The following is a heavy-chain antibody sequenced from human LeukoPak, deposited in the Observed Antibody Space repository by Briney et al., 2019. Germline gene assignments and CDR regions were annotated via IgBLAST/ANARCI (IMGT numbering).Heavy chain of an antibody. D-gene: IGHD1-26*01. CDR3: ARDPRGSHAYFQH. J-gene: IGHJ1*01. CDR1: GFTFSSYS. CDR2: ISSSSSTI. Sequence: GGSLRLSWAASGFTFSSYSMNWVRQAPGNRLEWVSYISSSSSTIYYADSVKGRFTISRDNAKNSLYLQMNSLRDEDTAVYYCARDPRGSHAYFQHWGQGTLVTVSS. V-gene: IGHV3-48*02.